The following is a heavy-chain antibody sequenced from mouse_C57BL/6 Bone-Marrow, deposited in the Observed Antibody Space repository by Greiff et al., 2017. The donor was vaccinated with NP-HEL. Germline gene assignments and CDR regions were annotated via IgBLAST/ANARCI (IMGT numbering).Heavy chain of an antibody. D-gene: IGHD1-1*01. CDR2: ISYDGSN. CDR1: GYSITSGYY. J-gene: IGHJ1*03. CDR3: AREDLITTVVATDWYFDV. Sequence: VQLQESGPGLVKPSQSLSLTCSVTGYSITSGYYWNWIRQFPGNKLEWMGYISYDGSNNYNPSLKNRISITRDTSKNQFFLKLNSVTTEDTATYYCAREDLITTVVATDWYFDVWGTGTTVTVSS. V-gene: IGHV3-6*01.